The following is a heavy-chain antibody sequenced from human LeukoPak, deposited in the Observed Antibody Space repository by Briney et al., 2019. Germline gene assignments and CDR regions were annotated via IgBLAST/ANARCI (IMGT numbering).Heavy chain of an antibody. V-gene: IGHV3-30*02. CDR1: GFIFSSYG. CDR2: IRHDGSNK. CDR3: AKDTGYSSGWYYFDY. J-gene: IGHJ4*02. D-gene: IGHD6-19*01. Sequence: GGSLRLSCAASGFIFSSYGMHWVRQAPGKGLEWVAFIRHDGSNKYYADSVKGRFTISRDNSKNTLYVQMNSLRAEDTAVYYCAKDTGYSSGWYYFDYWGQGTLVTVSS.